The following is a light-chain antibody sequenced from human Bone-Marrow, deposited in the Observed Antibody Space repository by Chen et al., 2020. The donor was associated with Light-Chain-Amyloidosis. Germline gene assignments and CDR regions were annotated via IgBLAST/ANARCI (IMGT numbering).Light chain of an antibody. Sequence: SYVLTQPSSVSVAPGQTATITCGGNNIGSTSVHWYQQTPGQAPLLVVYDDSARPSGIPERLAGSNSGNTATMTISRVEAGEEADDYCQVWDRSSDRPVFGGGTKLT. CDR1: NIGSTS. J-gene: IGLJ3*02. V-gene: IGLV3-21*02. CDR3: QVWDRSSDRPV. CDR2: DDS.